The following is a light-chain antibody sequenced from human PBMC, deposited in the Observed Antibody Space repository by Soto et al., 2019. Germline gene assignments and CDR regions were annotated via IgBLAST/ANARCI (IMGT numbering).Light chain of an antibody. CDR2: EVS. V-gene: IGLV2-18*02. CDR1: SSDVGSYNR. CDR3: SSYTSSSIWL. J-gene: IGLJ2*01. Sequence: QSVLTQPPSVSGSPGQSVTISCTGTSSDVGSYNRVSWYQQPPGTAPKLMIYEVSNRPSVVPDRFSGSKSGNTASLTISGLQADDEADYYCSSYTSSSIWLFGGGTKVTV.